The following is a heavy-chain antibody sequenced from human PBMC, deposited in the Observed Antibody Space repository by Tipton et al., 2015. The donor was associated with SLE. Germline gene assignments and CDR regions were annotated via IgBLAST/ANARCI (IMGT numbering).Heavy chain of an antibody. CDR3: ARTLGAIAHTVYDAFDI. Sequence: LSLTCTVSGDSITNHYWNWIRQPPGKGLEWIGYIHYSGTTHDNPSLKSRVTMSVDMSKNQFSLRLTSVTAADTAVYYCARTLGAIAHTVYDAFDIWGQGKMVTVSS. CDR1: GDSITNHY. J-gene: IGHJ3*02. D-gene: IGHD1-26*01. V-gene: IGHV4-59*11. CDR2: IHYSGTT.